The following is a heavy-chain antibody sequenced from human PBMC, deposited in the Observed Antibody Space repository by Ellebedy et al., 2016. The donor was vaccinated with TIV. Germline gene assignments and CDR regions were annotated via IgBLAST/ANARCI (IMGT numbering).Heavy chain of an antibody. V-gene: IGHV4-59*01. CDR2: IYYTGRT. D-gene: IGHD5-24*01. J-gene: IGHJ4*02. Sequence: MPSETLSLTCTVSGGSISPYYWSWIRQSPGKGLEWIGYIYYTGRTNYNPSLKSRVTISLDTSKNQFALRLSSVTAADTAVYYCARVAENTDGYKSESYFDYWGQGTLVAVSS. CDR3: ARVAENTDGYKSESYFDY. CDR1: GGSISPYY.